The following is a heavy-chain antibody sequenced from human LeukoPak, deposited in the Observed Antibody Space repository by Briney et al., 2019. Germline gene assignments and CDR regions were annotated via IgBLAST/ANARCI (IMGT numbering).Heavy chain of an antibody. CDR1: GGTFCSYS. V-gene: IGHV1-69*01. J-gene: IGHJ4*02. D-gene: IGHD5-18*01. CDR3: ARDLSGSYAFDY. CDR2: IIPIFGTA. Sequence: ASVKVSCKASGGTFCSYSISWVRQAPGQGLEWMGGIIPIFGTANYAQKFQGRVTITADESTSTAYMELSSLRSEDTAVYYCARDLSGSYAFDYWGQGTLVTVSS.